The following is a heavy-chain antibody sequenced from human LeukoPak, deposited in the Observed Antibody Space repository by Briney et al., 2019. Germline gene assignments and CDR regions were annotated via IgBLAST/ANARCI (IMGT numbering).Heavy chain of an antibody. CDR3: AKDQDGYNSFDY. V-gene: IGHV3-30*18. Sequence: GRSLRLSCAASGFTFSSYGMHWVRQAPGKGMEWVAVISYDGSNKYYADSVKGRFTISRDNSKNTLYLQMNSLRAEDTAVYYCAKDQDGYNSFDYWGQGTLVTVSS. J-gene: IGHJ4*02. D-gene: IGHD5-24*01. CDR1: GFTFSSYG. CDR2: ISYDGSNK.